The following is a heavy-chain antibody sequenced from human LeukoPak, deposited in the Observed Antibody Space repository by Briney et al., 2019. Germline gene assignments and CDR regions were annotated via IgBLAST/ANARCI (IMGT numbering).Heavy chain of an antibody. CDR2: IYYSGST. V-gene: IGHV4-59*01. CDR1: GGSIRSYY. J-gene: IGHJ4*02. Sequence: PSETLSLTCTLPGGSIRSYYRSWIRQPPGKGLEWLGYIYYSGSTNYNPSLKSRVTISVDTSKNHFSLKLTSVTAADTAAYYCAKGSMGPFDYWGQGTLVTVSS. D-gene: IGHD6-6*01. CDR3: AKGSMGPFDY.